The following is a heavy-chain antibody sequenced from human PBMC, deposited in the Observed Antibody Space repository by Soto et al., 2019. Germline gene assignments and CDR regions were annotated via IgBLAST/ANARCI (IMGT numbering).Heavy chain of an antibody. V-gene: IGHV5-51*01. D-gene: IGHD6-13*01. Sequence: ESLQISGKGSGYSLTSYWIGWVRQMTGKGLEWMGIIYPGDSDTRYSPSFQGQVTISADKSISTAYLQWSSLKASDTAMYYCARLSNSWLEAFDIWGQGTMVTVSS. CDR1: GYSLTSYW. J-gene: IGHJ3*02. CDR2: IYPGDSDT. CDR3: ARLSNSWLEAFDI.